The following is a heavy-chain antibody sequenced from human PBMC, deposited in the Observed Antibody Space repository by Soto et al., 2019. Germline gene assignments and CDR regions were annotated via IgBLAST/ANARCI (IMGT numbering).Heavy chain of an antibody. CDR2: IYYSGST. D-gene: IGHD1-1*01. J-gene: IGHJ4*02. V-gene: IGHV4-59*01. CDR1: GGSISSYY. Sequence: QVQLQESGPGLVKPSETLSLTCTVSGGSISSYYWSWIRQPPGKGLEWIGYIYYSGSTNYNPSLKSRVTISVDTSKNQFSLKMSSVTAADTAVHYCARLATRYYFDYWGQGTLVTVSS. CDR3: ARLATRYYFDY.